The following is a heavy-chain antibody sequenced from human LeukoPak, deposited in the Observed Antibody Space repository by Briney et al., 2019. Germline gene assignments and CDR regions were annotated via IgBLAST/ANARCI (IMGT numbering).Heavy chain of an antibody. CDR2: INPNSGGT. Sequence: GASVKVSCKASGYTFTGYYMHWVRQGPGQGLEWMGWINPNSGGTNYAQKYQGRVTMTRDTSISTAYMELSRLRSDDTAVYYCARDPLGELTHYDYWGQGTLVTVFS. D-gene: IGHD3-10*01. V-gene: IGHV1-2*02. CDR1: GYTFTGYY. CDR3: ARDPLGELTHYDY. J-gene: IGHJ4*02.